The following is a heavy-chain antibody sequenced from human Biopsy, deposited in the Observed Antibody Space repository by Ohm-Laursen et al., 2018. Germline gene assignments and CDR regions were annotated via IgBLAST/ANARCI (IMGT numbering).Heavy chain of an antibody. D-gene: IGHD3-3*01. J-gene: IGHJ4*02. V-gene: IGHV1-69*04. CDR1: GGPSSNYA. CDR2: IVPVLGHL. Sequence: SSVKVSCKASGGPSSNYAFSWVRQAPGQGLEWVGRIVPVLGHLNYAQRLQGRVSITADKSTSYVFMELSRLTSGDTAVYYCAADADGYYTEFDYWGPGTLVTVSS. CDR3: AADADGYYTEFDY.